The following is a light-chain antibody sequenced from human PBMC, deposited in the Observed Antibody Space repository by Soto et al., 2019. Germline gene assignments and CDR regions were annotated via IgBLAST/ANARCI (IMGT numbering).Light chain of an antibody. CDR2: DAS. CDR3: QQYENLPT. Sequence: DIQMTQSPSSLSASVGDRVTITCQASQNINNYLNWYQKKPGRATKLLIYDASNLEAGVPSRFRGSGSGPDFTFTISRLQPEDIPPYYCQQYENLPTFGQGTRLEIK. CDR1: QNINNY. V-gene: IGKV1-33*01. J-gene: IGKJ5*01.